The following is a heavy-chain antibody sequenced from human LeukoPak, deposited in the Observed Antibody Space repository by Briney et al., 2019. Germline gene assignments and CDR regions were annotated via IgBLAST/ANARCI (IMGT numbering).Heavy chain of an antibody. CDR3: ARERSPHYVDSSGYSF. CDR2: VDPEDGEA. Sequence: ASVKISCKASGYSFTDYFIHWVQQAPGKGFEWMGRVDPEDGEAINAGKFQGRVTITADRSTGTAYMELSSLRSDDTAVYFCARERSPHYVDSSGYSFWGQGTLVTVSS. J-gene: IGHJ4*02. D-gene: IGHD3-22*01. CDR1: GYSFTDYF. V-gene: IGHV1-69-2*01.